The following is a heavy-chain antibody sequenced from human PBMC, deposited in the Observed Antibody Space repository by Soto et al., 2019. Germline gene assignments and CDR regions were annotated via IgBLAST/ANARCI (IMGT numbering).Heavy chain of an antibody. D-gene: IGHD3-3*01. Sequence: AAVKVSCKASGYTFTSYGISWVRQAPGQGLEWMGWISTYNGNTNYAQNLQGRVTMTTDTSTSTAYMELRSLRSDDTAVYYCARDVYDFCSGKIGDGFDIWGQGTMVTVSS. CDR1: GYTFTSYG. V-gene: IGHV1-18*04. CDR3: ARDVYDFCSGKIGDGFDI. CDR2: ISTYNGNT. J-gene: IGHJ3*02.